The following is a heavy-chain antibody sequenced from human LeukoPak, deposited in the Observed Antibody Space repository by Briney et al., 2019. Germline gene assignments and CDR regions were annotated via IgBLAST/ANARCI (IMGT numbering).Heavy chain of an antibody. CDR1: GDSISSGSYY. CDR3: ASRHSKQQPYYYYMDI. D-gene: IGHD6-13*01. Sequence: SQTLSLTCTVSGDSISSGSYYWSWIRQPAGKGLEWIGRIYSNGDTKFNPSLKSRVTISLDTSKNQFSLKLSSATAGDTAVYYCASRHSKQQPYYYYMDIWGKGTTVTVSS. CDR2: IYSNGDT. V-gene: IGHV4-61*02. J-gene: IGHJ6*03.